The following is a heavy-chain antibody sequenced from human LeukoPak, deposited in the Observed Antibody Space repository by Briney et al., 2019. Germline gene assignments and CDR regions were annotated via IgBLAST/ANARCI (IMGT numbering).Heavy chain of an antibody. CDR1: GFTFSSYA. J-gene: IGHJ4*02. CDR3: AKDDPFFDY. V-gene: IGHV3-30*02. Sequence: GGSLRLSCAASGFTFSSYAMSWVRQAPGKGLEWVAFIRYDGNKENYADSVKGRFTISRDNSKNTVYLQMDSLRTGDTAVYYCAKDDPFFDYWGQGTLVTVSS. CDR2: IRYDGNKE.